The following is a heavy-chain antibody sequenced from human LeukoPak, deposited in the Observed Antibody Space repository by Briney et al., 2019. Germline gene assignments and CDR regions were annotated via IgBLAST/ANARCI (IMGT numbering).Heavy chain of an antibody. V-gene: IGHV3-7*01. D-gene: IGHD6-13*01. CDR1: GFTFGWST. J-gene: IGHJ4*02. Sequence: GRSLRLSCAASGFTFGWSTMSWVRQAPGKGLEWVAKMKEDGSDIHYVDSVKGRFTISRDNDGNLLFLEMTSLRAEDTAVYYCVKGGAAGGRFDYSGQGTLVTVSS. CDR2: MKEDGSDI. CDR3: VKGGAAGGRFDY.